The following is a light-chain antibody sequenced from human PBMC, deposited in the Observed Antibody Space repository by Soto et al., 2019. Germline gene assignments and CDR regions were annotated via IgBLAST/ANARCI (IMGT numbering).Light chain of an antibody. Sequence: EIVLTQSPGTLSLSPGERATLSCRASQSVSSSHLAWYQQKPGLAPRLLIYGASIRATGIPDRFSGSGSGTYFTLTITRLEPEDFAVYYCQQYGSSRTFGGGTKVEIK. CDR1: QSVSSSH. CDR2: GAS. CDR3: QQYGSSRT. J-gene: IGKJ4*01. V-gene: IGKV3-20*01.